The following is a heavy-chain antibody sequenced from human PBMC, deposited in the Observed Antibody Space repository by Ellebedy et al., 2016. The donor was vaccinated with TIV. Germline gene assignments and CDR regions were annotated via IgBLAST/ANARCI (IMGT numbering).Heavy chain of an antibody. CDR2: IYYSGST. V-gene: IGHV4-39*01. CDR3: ATINNRGGYDSKY. J-gene: IGHJ4*02. D-gene: IGHD5-12*01. CDR1: GGYISSNSYY. Sequence: MPSETLSLTCTVSGGYISSNSYYWGWIRQPPGKGLEWIGSIYYSGSTYYNPSLKSRVTISVDTSKNQFSLKLRSVTAADTAVYYCATINNRGGYDSKYWGQGTLVTVSS.